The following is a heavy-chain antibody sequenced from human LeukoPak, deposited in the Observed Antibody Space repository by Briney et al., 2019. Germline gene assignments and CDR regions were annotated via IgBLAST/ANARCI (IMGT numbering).Heavy chain of an antibody. CDR1: GGTFSSYA. CDR3: ARNINAEYYYYYMDV. J-gene: IGHJ6*03. Sequence: AASVKVSCKSSGGTFSSYAISWVRQAPGQGLEWMGGIIPIFGTANYAQKFQGRVTITADESTSTAYMELSSLRSEDTAVYYCARNINAEYYYYYMDVWGKGTTVTVSS. V-gene: IGHV1-69*13. CDR2: IIPIFGTA. D-gene: IGHD1/OR15-1a*01.